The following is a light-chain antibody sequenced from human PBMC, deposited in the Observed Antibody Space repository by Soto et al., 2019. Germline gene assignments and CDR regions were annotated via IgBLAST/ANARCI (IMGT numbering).Light chain of an antibody. CDR3: QQYDNSLYT. Sequence: EIVLTQSPGTLSLSPGERATLSCRASQSVSSSYLAWYQQKPGQPPRLLIYAASSRATGIPDRFSGSGSGTVFTLTISRLEPEVFAVYYCQQYDNSLYTFGQGTKLEI. J-gene: IGKJ2*01. CDR2: AAS. V-gene: IGKV3-20*01. CDR1: QSVSSSY.